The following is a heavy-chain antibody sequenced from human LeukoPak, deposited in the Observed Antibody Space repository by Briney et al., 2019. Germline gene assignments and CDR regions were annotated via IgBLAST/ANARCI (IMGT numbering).Heavy chain of an antibody. CDR1: GYTFTGNY. D-gene: IGHD6-13*01. Sequence: ASVKVSCKPSGYTFTGNYMYWVRQAPGHGREWVGGINPDSDGTNYEQKFHRRVTMTRDTSIITADMELSRLRSGDTAVYYCARVPRIAGAGSRVYFDYWGQGTLVTVSS. V-gene: IGHV1-2*02. CDR2: INPDSDGT. J-gene: IGHJ4*02. CDR3: ARVPRIAGAGSRVYFDY.